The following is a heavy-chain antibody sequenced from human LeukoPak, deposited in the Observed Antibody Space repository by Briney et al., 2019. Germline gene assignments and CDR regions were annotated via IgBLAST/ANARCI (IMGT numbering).Heavy chain of an antibody. J-gene: IGHJ6*03. Sequence: GSSVKVSCKASGGTFSSYAISWVRQAPGQGLEWMGGIIPIFGTATYAQKFQGRVTITTDESTSTAYMELSSLRSEDTAVYYCASAQKSGNYYYYYMDVWGKGTTVTVSS. CDR1: GGTFSSYA. CDR3: ASAQKSGNYYYYYMDV. V-gene: IGHV1-69*05. CDR2: IIPIFGTA.